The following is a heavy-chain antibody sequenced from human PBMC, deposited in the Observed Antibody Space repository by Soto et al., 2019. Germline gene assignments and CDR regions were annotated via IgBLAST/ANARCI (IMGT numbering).Heavy chain of an antibody. J-gene: IGHJ4*02. CDR2: ISDSGGST. Sequence: EVQVLESGGGLVQPGGSLRLSCAASGFTFSSYAMGWVRQAPGKGLEWVSGISDSGGSTYYADSVKGRFTISRDNSKNTLYLQMNSLRAEDAAVYYCAKDVQHYSSGSLDSWGQGTLVTVSS. V-gene: IGHV3-23*01. CDR3: AKDVQHYSSGSLDS. D-gene: IGHD6-19*01. CDR1: GFTFSSYA.